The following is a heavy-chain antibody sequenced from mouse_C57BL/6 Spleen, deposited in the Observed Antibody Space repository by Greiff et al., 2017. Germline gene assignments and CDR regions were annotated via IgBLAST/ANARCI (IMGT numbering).Heavy chain of an antibody. CDR1: GYTFTSYT. CDR3: ARDDYYGNYDAVDY. Sequence: QVQLQQPGAELVRPGASVKMSCKASGYTFTSYTMHWVKQRPGQGLEWIGYINPSSGYTKYNQKFKDKATLTADKSSSTAYMQLSSLTSEDSAVYYCARDDYYGNYDAVDYWGQGTSVTVSS. D-gene: IGHD2-1*01. CDR2: INPSSGYT. J-gene: IGHJ4*01. V-gene: IGHV1-4*01.